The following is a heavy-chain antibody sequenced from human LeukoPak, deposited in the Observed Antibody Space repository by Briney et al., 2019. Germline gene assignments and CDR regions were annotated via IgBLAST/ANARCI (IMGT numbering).Heavy chain of an antibody. V-gene: IGHV2-70*04. CDR1: GFSLSTSGMR. Sequence: SGPTLVNPTQTLTLTCTFSGFSLSTSGMRVSWIRQPPGKALQWLARIDWDDDKFYSTSLKTRPTISKDTSKNQVVLTMTNMDPVDTATYYCARIDRAYPYYFDYWGQGTLVTVSS. CDR3: ARIDRAYPYYFDY. CDR2: IDWDDDK. J-gene: IGHJ4*02.